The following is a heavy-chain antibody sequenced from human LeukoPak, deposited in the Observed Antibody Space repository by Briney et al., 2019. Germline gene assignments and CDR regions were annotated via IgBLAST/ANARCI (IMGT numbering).Heavy chain of an antibody. D-gene: IGHD6-19*01. Sequence: GGSLRLSCAASGFTFSSFWMHWVRQVPGKGLVWVSRINSDGVTTSYADSVKGRFTISRDNAKNMLYLQMNSLRAEDTAVYFCARGLNPPRVEMAGTFDYWGQGTLVTVSS. V-gene: IGHV3-74*01. CDR3: ARGLNPPRVEMAGTFDY. CDR1: GFTFSSFW. J-gene: IGHJ4*02. CDR2: INSDGVTT.